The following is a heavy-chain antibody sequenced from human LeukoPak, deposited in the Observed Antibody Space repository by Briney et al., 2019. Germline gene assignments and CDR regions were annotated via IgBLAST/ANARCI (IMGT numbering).Heavy chain of an antibody. CDR2: ISWNSGSI. CDR3: AKSGRNDYYDSGYYYYGMDV. D-gene: IGHD3-22*01. V-gene: IGHV3-9*01. Sequence: GGSLRLSCAASGFTFSSYGMHWVRQAPGKGLEWVSGISWNSGSIGYADSVKGRFTISRDNAKNSLYLQMNSLRAEDTALYYCAKSGRNDYYDSGYYYYGMDVWGQGTTVTVSS. CDR1: GFTFSSYG. J-gene: IGHJ6*02.